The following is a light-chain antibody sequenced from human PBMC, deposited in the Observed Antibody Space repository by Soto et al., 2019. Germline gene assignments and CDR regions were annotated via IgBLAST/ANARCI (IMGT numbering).Light chain of an antibody. J-gene: IGLJ1*01. CDR2: DVS. V-gene: IGLV2-14*03. CDR1: SSDVGCYNY. Sequence: SVVTQPACRTGVAGEAFTISCTGSSSDVGCYNYVSWYQHHPGKAPKLMIYDVSNRPSGVSNRFSGSKSGNTASLIISGLQAEDEADYYCSSYTSSSTLSTYVFGTGTKVTVL. CDR3: SSYTSSSTLSTYV.